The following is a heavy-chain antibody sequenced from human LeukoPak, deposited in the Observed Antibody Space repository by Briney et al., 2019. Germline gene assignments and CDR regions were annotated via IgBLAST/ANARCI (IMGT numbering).Heavy chain of an antibody. V-gene: IGHV1-18*01. D-gene: IGHD2-15*01. J-gene: IGHJ4*02. Sequence: ASVKVSCKASGGTFSSYGINWVRQAPGQGLEWMGWISAYNGNTNYAQKLQGRVTMTTDTSTSTAYMELRSLKSDDTAVYYCARNCGGGTCFVDYWGRGTLVTVSS. CDR3: ARNCGGGTCFVDY. CDR1: GGTFSSYG. CDR2: ISAYNGNT.